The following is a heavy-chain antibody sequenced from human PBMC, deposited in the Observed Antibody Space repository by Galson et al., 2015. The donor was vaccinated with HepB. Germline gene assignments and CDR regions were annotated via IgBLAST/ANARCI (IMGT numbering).Heavy chain of an antibody. CDR3: AGAAAGTDY. CDR2: INPNSGGT. Sequence: LKWMGWINPNSGGTNYAQKFQGRVTMTRDTSISTAYMELSRLRSDDTAVYYCAGAAAGTDYWGQGTLVTVSS. V-gene: IGHV1-2*02. D-gene: IGHD6-13*01. J-gene: IGHJ4*02.